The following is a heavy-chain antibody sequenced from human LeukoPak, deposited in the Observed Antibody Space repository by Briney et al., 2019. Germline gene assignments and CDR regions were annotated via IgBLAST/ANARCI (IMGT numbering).Heavy chain of an antibody. CDR1: GFTFSSFW. J-gene: IGHJ4*02. Sequence: GGSLRLSCAASGFTFSSFWVHRVRQAPGKGLVWVSRINSDGTSINYADSVKGRFTISRDNAKNTLYLQMNSLRAEDTAVYYCARDPVADYWGQGTLVTVSS. D-gene: IGHD6-19*01. CDR3: ARDPVADY. CDR2: INSDGTSI. V-gene: IGHV3-74*01.